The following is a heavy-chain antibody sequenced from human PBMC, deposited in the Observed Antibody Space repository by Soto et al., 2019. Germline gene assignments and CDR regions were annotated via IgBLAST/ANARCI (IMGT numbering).Heavy chain of an antibody. CDR1: GFSLSTSGVG. Sequence: QITLKESGPTLVKPTQTLTLTCTFSGFSLSTSGVGVGWIRQPPGKALEWLALIYWDDDKHSSPSLKSRLTITKDTSKNQVVLTMTNMDPVDAATYYCAHKAAGGGYFDFWGQGTLVTVSS. CDR3: AHKAAGGGYFDF. V-gene: IGHV2-5*02. D-gene: IGHD6-19*01. J-gene: IGHJ4*02. CDR2: IYWDDDK.